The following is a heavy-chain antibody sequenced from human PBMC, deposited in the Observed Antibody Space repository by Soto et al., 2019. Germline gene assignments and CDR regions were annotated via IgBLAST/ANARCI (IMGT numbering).Heavy chain of an antibody. CDR2: INPNSGGT. D-gene: IGHD1-26*01. CDR3: ARVRSGSYHHFDY. CDR1: GYTFTGDY. V-gene: IGHV1-2*02. J-gene: IGHJ4*02. Sequence: GASVKVSCKASGYTFTGDYMHWVRQAPGQGLEWMGWINPNSGGTNYAQKFQGRVTMTRDTSISTAYMELSRLRSDDTAVYYCARVRSGSYHHFDYWGQGTLVTVSS.